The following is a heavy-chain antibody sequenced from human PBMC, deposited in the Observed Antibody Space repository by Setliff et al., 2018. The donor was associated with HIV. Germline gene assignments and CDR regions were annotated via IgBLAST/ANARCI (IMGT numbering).Heavy chain of an antibody. Sequence: KPSETLSLTCTVSGGSISPYYWSWIRQPPGKGLEWIAWISDSGTTNYNSSLESRVAISLDTSSNQFSLKLSSVTAADTAVYHCAREREAWSAYDSWGQGTLVTVSS. CDR2: ISDSGTT. V-gene: IGHV4-59*12. D-gene: IGHD3-3*01. J-gene: IGHJ5*02. CDR3: AREREAWSAYDS. CDR1: GGSISPYY.